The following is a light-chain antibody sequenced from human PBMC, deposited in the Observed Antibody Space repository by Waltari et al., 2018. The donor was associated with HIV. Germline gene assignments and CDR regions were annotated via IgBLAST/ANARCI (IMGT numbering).Light chain of an antibody. CDR2: EVT. CDR1: SADVGAYNY. CDR3: SSYTTSSTVV. V-gene: IGLV2-14*01. J-gene: IGLJ2*01. Sequence: QSALTQPASVSGSPGQSLTISCAGTSADVGAYNYVSWYKQHPGKAPKLMIYEVTDRPSGVSKRFSGSKPGNTASLTISGLQAEDEADYYCSSYTTSSTVVFCGGTKLTVL.